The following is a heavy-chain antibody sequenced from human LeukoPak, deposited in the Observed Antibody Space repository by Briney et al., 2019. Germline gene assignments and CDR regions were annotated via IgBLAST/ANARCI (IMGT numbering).Heavy chain of an antibody. J-gene: IGHJ4*02. Sequence: ASVKVSCKASGYTFTSYYMHWVRQAPGQGLEWMGWINPNSGGTNYAQKFQGRVTMTRDTSISTAYMELSRLRSDDTAVYYCARSESYGFGESTYFDYWGQGTLVTVSS. V-gene: IGHV1-2*02. D-gene: IGHD3-10*01. CDR2: INPNSGGT. CDR3: ARSESYGFGESTYFDY. CDR1: GYTFTSYY.